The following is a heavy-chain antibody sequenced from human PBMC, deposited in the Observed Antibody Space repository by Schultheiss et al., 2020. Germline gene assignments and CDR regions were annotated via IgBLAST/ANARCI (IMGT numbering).Heavy chain of an antibody. CDR2: ISGSGGTP. J-gene: IGHJ4*02. V-gene: IGHV3-23*01. Sequence: GGSLRLSCAASEFTFSSYAMNWVRQAPGKGLEWVSAISGSGGTPYYADSMKGRFTISRDNSKNSLYLQMNSLRDEDTALYYCTRAQSYWGQGTLVTVSS. CDR1: EFTFSSYA. CDR3: TRAQSY.